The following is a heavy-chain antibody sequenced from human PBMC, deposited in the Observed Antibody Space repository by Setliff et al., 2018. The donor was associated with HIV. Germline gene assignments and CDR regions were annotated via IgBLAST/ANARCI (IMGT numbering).Heavy chain of an antibody. J-gene: IGHJ4*02. CDR1: GGSVDSSSYY. D-gene: IGHD1-26*01. CDR2: IYYAGST. Sequence: PSETLSLTCTISGGSVDSSSYYWGWIRQVPGKGLEWIGSIYYAGSTYYNPSLKSRVAISLDPTQNHFSLRLTSVTAADTAVYYCAGGPGTTSIDYWAQGTLVTVSS. V-gene: IGHV4-39*02. CDR3: AGGPGTTSIDY.